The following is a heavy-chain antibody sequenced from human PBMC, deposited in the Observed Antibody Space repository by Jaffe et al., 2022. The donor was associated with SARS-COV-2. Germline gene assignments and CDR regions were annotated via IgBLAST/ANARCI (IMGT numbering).Heavy chain of an antibody. CDR3: TRVHSTAYGSFILYYYYYGMDV. V-gene: IGHV3-49*05. CDR1: GFTFGDYA. CDR2: IRSKAYGGTT. J-gene: IGHJ6*02. Sequence: EVQLVESGGGLVKPGRSLRLSCTASGFTFGDYAMSWFRQAPGKGLEWVGFIRSKAYGGTTEYAASVKGRFTISRDDSKSIAYLQMNSLKTEDTAVYYCTRVHSTAYGSFILYYYYYGMDVWGQGTTVTVSS. D-gene: IGHD1-26*01.